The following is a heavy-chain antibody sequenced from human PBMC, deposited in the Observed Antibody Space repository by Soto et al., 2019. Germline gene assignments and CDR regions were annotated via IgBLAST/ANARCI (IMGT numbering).Heavy chain of an antibody. V-gene: IGHV3-74*01. CDR3: ARDRNGYNV. Sequence: EVQLVESGGNLVQPGGSLRLSCAASGFTFSTYLMHWVRQVPGQGLVWVSRLDTDGTTTHYADSVKGRCTSSSDNAKNTLYLQRNRLRVEDTAMYYCARDRNGYNVWGQGTMVTVSS. J-gene: IGHJ3*01. CDR2: LDTDGTTT. D-gene: IGHD5-12*01. CDR1: GFTFSTYL.